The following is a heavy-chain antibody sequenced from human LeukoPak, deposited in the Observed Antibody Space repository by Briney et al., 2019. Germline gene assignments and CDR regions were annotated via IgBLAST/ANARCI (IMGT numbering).Heavy chain of an antibody. V-gene: IGHV3-43D*03. J-gene: IGHJ4*02. CDR3: AKQVSDSRGYYYGY. CDR2: ISWDGGST. Sequence: GGSLRLSCAASGFTFDDYAMHWVRQAPGKGLEWVSLISWDGGSTYYADSVKGRFTISRDNSKNSLYLQMNSLRAEDTALYYCAKQVSDSRGYYYGYWGQGTLVTVSS. D-gene: IGHD3-22*01. CDR1: GFTFDDYA.